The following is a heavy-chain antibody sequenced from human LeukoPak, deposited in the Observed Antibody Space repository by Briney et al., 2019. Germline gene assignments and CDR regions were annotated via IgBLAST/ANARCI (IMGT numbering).Heavy chain of an antibody. V-gene: IGHV3-30*02. CDR1: GITFSAYA. CDR3: AKAGGYCTNGVCYRIFSRDYFDY. Sequence: GSLRLSCTASGITFSAYAMNWVRQAPGKGLEWVASIRYDGGDKYYADSVKGRFTISRDNSKNTVYLQMNSLRVEDTAVYYCAKAGGYCTNGVCYRIFSRDYFDYWGQGTLVTVSS. J-gene: IGHJ4*02. D-gene: IGHD2-8*01. CDR2: IRYDGGDK.